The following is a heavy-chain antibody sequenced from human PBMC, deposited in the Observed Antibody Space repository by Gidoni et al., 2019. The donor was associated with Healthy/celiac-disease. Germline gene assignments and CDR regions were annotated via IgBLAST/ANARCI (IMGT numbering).Heavy chain of an antibody. CDR1: GFPFSSYG. CDR2: IWYDGSNK. V-gene: IGHV3-33*01. CDR3: ARDGSPYLDGDYVGYFQH. J-gene: IGHJ1*01. Sequence: QVQLVESGGGVVQPGRSLRLSCAASGFPFSSYGMHWVRQAPGKGLEWVAVIWYDGSNKYYADSVKGRFTISRDNSKNTLYLQMNSLRAEDTAVYYCARDGSPYLDGDYVGYFQHWGQGTLVTVSS. D-gene: IGHD4-17*01.